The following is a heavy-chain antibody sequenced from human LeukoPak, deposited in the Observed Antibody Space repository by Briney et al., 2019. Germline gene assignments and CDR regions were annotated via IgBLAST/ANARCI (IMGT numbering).Heavy chain of an antibody. D-gene: IGHD2-21*02. Sequence: SETMSLTCTVSGGSISSGDYYWSWIRQPPGKGLEWIGYVYYSGSTYYNPSLKSRVTIPVDTSKNQFSLKLSSVTAADTAVYYCASPLAYCGGDSSSECVGAFDIWGQGTMVTVSS. V-gene: IGHV4-30-4*01. CDR2: VYYSGST. J-gene: IGHJ3*02. CDR1: GGSISSGDYY. CDR3: ASPLAYCGGDSSSECVGAFDI.